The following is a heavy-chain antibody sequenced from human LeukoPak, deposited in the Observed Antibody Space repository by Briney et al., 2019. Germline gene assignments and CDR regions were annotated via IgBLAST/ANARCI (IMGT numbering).Heavy chain of an antibody. V-gene: IGHV3-23*01. CDR1: GFTFRSYA. Sequence: GGSLTLSCAASGFTFRSYAMNWVRQAPGKGLEWASAISGTGGNTYHADSVKGRFTISRDNSKNTLYLQMNSLRAEDTAVYYCAKDRSPMDYWGQGTLVTVSS. CDR3: AKDRSPMDY. J-gene: IGHJ4*02. D-gene: IGHD3-10*01. CDR2: ISGTGGNT.